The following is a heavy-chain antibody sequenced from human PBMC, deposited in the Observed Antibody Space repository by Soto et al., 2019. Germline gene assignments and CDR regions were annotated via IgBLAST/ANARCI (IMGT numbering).Heavy chain of an antibody. J-gene: IGHJ4*02. Sequence: SETLSLTCTVSGGSITSSSYYWGWIRQPPGKGLEWIGGIYYSGRSYYNPSLQSRVTMSVDKSKNQFSLTLNSVTAADAAVYYCARQRTTVVTQAYFDHWGQGTLVTVSS. CDR2: IYYSGRS. CDR3: ARQRTTVVTQAYFDH. D-gene: IGHD4-17*01. CDR1: GGSITSSSYY. V-gene: IGHV4-39*01.